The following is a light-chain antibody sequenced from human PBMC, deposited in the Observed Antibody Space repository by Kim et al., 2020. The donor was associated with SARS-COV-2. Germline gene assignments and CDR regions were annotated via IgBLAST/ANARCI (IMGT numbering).Light chain of an antibody. J-gene: IGLJ2*01. Sequence: NFMLTQPHSVSESPGKTVTVSCTRNSGPIASNYVQWYQQSPGSAPTTVIFEDDQIPSGVPDRFSGSIDRSSNSASLTISGLKAEDEADYYCQSYDTNSVIFGGGTQLTVL. V-gene: IGLV6-57*04. CDR1: SGPIASNY. CDR2: EDD. CDR3: QSYDTNSVI.